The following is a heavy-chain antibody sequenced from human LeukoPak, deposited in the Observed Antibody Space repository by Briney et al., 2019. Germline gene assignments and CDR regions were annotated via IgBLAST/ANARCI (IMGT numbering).Heavy chain of an antibody. CDR3: ARVLLPLYGMDV. J-gene: IGHJ6*02. CDR2: IWYDGSNK. CDR1: GFTFSSYG. V-gene: IGHV3-33*01. Sequence: GGSLRLSCAASGFTFSSYGMHWVRQAPGKGLEWVAVIWYDGSNKYYADSVKGRFTISRDNSKNTLYLQMNSLRAEDTAVYYCARVLLPLYGMDVWGQGTTVTVSS. D-gene: IGHD3-22*01.